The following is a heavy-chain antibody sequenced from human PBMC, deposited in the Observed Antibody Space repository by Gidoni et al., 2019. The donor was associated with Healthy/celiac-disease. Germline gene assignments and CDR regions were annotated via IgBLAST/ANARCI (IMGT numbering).Heavy chain of an antibody. J-gene: IGHJ4*02. CDR2: INHSGST. D-gene: IGHD3-22*01. CDR3: ARGNPYYDSSGYYLLYYFDY. V-gene: IGHV4-34*01. Sequence: QVQLQQWGAGLLKPSETLSLTCAVYGGSFSGSYWSWIRQPPGKGLEWIGEINHSGSTNYNPSLKSRVTISVDTSKNQFSLKLSSVTAADTAVYYCARGNPYYDSSGYYLLYYFDYWGQGTLVTVSS. CDR1: GGSFSGSY.